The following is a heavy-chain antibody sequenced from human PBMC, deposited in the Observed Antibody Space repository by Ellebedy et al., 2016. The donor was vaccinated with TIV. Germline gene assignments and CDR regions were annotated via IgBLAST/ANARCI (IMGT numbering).Heavy chain of an antibody. CDR3: ARDRGDYSISGP. V-gene: IGHV3-74*01. J-gene: IGHJ5*02. CDR2: IKSDGSST. CDR1: GFTFGRYR. D-gene: IGHD4-11*01. Sequence: HTGGSLRLXXVASGFTFGRYRMHWVRQAPGNKLVWVSRIKSDGSSTTYADSVKGRFTTSRDNARNTLYLQMNSLRGEDTAVYFCARDRGDYSISGPWGLGTLVTVSS.